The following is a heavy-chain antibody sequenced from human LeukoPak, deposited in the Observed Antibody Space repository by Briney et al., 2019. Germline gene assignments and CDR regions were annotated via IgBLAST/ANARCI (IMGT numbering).Heavy chain of an antibody. CDR1: GFTFDDYA. V-gene: IGHV3-9*01. CDR3: AKDNIVGNAFDI. J-gene: IGHJ3*02. D-gene: IGHD1-26*01. CDR2: ISWNSGSI. Sequence: GGSLRLSCAASGFTFDDYAMHWVRQAPGKGLEWVSGISWNSGSIGYADSVKGRFTISRDNAKNSLYLQMNSLRAEDTALYYCAKDNIVGNAFDIWGQGTMVTVSS.